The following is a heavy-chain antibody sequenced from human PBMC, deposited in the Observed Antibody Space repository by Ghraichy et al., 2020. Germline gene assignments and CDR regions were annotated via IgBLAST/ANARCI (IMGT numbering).Heavy chain of an antibody. D-gene: IGHD1-7*01. CDR2: IIPILGIA. CDR3: ATEKRTGTTGYYFDD. V-gene: IGHV1-69*02. CDR1: GGTFSSYT. Sequence: SGKVSCKASGGTFSSYTISWVRQAPGQGLEWMGRIIPILGIANYAQKFQGRVTITADKSTSTAYMELSSLRSEDTAVYYCATEKRTGTTGYYFDDWGQGTLVTVSS. J-gene: IGHJ4*02.